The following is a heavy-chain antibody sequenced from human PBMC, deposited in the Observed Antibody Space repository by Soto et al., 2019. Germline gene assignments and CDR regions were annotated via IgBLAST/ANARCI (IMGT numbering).Heavy chain of an antibody. D-gene: IGHD2-2*01. CDR1: GGSISSGGYS. Sequence: QLQLQESGSGLVKPSQTLSLTCAVSGGSISSGGYSWSWIRQPPGKGLEWIGYIYHSGSTYYNPSLKSRVTISVDRSKNQFSLKLSSVTAADTAVYYCARAIIVLVPAAMTEALSWFDPWGQGTLVTVSS. V-gene: IGHV4-30-2*01. J-gene: IGHJ5*02. CDR2: IYHSGST. CDR3: ARAIIVLVPAAMTEALSWFDP.